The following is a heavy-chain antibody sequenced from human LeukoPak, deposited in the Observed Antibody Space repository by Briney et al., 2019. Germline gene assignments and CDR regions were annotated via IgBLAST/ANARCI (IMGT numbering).Heavy chain of an antibody. Sequence: GGSLRLSCVASGFTFSTYAMGWVRQVPGKGLEWVSSVSESGGSTYYADPVKGRFTISRDNSKNTLYMQINSLRAEDTAIYYCAKGRRIQLWLSWGQGTLVTVSS. CDR1: GFTFSTYA. CDR2: VSESGGST. J-gene: IGHJ4*02. D-gene: IGHD5-18*01. CDR3: AKGRRIQLWLS. V-gene: IGHV3-23*01.